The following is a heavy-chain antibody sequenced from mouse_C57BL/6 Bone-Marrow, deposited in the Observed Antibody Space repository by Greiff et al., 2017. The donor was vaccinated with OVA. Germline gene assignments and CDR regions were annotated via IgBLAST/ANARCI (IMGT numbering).Heavy chain of an antibody. Sequence: VQLQQSGPELVKPGASVKISCKASGYSFTGYYMNWVKQSPEKSLEWIGEINPSTGGTTYNQKFKAKATLTVDKSSSTAYMQLKSLTSEDSAVYYCARRDYYYGSSYCYAMDYWGQGTSVTVSS. CDR2: INPSTGGT. D-gene: IGHD1-1*01. V-gene: IGHV1-42*01. CDR3: ARRDYYYGSSYCYAMDY. CDR1: GYSFTGYY. J-gene: IGHJ4*01.